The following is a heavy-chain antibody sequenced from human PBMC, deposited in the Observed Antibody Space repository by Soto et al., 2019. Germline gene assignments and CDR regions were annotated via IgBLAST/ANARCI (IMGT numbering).Heavy chain of an antibody. Sequence: PGESLKISCKGSGYRFSSYWIGWVRQRPGKGLEWMGIIYPDDSDTRYSPSFQGQVTISVDDSLSTAYLQWSSLKASVTAMYYCARHPAYKVDNHGYYFDYWGQGTLVTVSS. CDR2: IYPDDSDT. D-gene: IGHD3-10*01. CDR3: ARHPAYKVDNHGYYFDY. V-gene: IGHV5-51*01. CDR1: GYRFSSYW. J-gene: IGHJ4*02.